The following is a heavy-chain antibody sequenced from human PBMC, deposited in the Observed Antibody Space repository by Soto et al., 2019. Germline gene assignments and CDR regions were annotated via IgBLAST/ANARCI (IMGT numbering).Heavy chain of an antibody. CDR1: GFTFSSYA. CDR2: IWYDGSNK. Sequence: PGGSLRLSCAASGFTFSSYAMHWVRQAPGKGLEWVAVIWYDGSNKYYADSVKGRFTISRDKSKKTLSLQMNSLRVEDTAVYYCARDPSIAAAGGPLKWELNPLYDMDVWGQGTTVTVSS. CDR3: ARDPSIAAAGGPLKWELNPLYDMDV. D-gene: IGHD6-13*01. V-gene: IGHV3-33*08. J-gene: IGHJ6*02.